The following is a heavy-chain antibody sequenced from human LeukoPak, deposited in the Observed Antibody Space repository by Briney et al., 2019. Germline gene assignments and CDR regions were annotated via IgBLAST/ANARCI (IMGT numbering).Heavy chain of an antibody. Sequence: SETLSLTCTVSGGSISRDYWSWIRQPPGKGLEWIGYIYYTGSTNYNPSLKSRVTISVDTSKNQFSLKLSSVTAADTAVYYCASILGSSSWYLAFDYWGQETLVTVSS. CDR3: ASILGSSSWYLAFDY. J-gene: IGHJ4*02. CDR1: GGSISRDY. V-gene: IGHV4-59*12. CDR2: IYYTGST. D-gene: IGHD6-13*01.